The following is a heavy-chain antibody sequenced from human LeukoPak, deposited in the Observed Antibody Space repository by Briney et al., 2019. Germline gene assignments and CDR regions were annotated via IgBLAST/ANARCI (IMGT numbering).Heavy chain of an antibody. CDR3: ARHPLLYYDFWSGYHDYYYYYMDV. Sequence: GGSLRLSCAASGFTFSSYWMSWVRQAPGKGLEWVANIKQDGSEKYYVDSEKGRFTISRDNAKNSLYLQMSSLRAEDTAVYYCARHPLLYYDFWSGYHDYYYYYMDVWGKGTTVTVSS. CDR1: GFTFSSYW. D-gene: IGHD3-3*01. J-gene: IGHJ6*03. CDR2: IKQDGSEK. V-gene: IGHV3-7*01.